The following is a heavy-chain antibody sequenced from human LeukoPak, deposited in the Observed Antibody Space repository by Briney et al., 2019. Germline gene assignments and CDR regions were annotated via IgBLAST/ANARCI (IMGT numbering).Heavy chain of an antibody. CDR1: GGTFSSYA. V-gene: IGHV1-69*05. D-gene: IGHD4-11*01. Sequence: GASVKVSCKASGGTFSSYAISWVRQAPGQGLEWMGGIIPIFGTANYAQKFQGRVTITTDESTSTAYMELSSLRSEDTAVYYCARGTTVTLVDYFDYWGQGTLVTVSS. J-gene: IGHJ4*02. CDR2: IIPIFGTA. CDR3: ARGTTVTLVDYFDY.